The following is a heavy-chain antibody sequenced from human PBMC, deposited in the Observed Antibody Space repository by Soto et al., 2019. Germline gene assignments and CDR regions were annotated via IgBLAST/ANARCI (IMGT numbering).Heavy chain of an antibody. Sequence: EVQLVESGGGLVQPGGSLRLSCAASGFTFSSYSMNWVRQAPGKGLEWVSYISSSSSTIYYADSVKGRFTISRDNAKTSLYLQMNSLRDEDTAVYYCAREEIAVADTVFDYWGQGTLVTVSS. CDR2: ISSSSSTI. D-gene: IGHD6-19*01. CDR1: GFTFSSYS. J-gene: IGHJ4*02. CDR3: AREEIAVADTVFDY. V-gene: IGHV3-48*02.